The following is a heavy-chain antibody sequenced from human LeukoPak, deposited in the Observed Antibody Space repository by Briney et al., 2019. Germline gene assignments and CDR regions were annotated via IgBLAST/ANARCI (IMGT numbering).Heavy chain of an antibody. V-gene: IGHV1-2*02. Sequence: ASVKVSCKASGYTFTGYYMHWVRQAPGQGLEWMGWINPNSGGTNYAQKFQGRVTMTRDTSISTAYMELSRLRSDDTAVYYCARDVSGYGDYNFDYWGQGTLVTVSS. CDR2: INPNSGGT. D-gene: IGHD4-17*01. CDR1: GYTFTGYY. CDR3: ARDVSGYGDYNFDY. J-gene: IGHJ4*02.